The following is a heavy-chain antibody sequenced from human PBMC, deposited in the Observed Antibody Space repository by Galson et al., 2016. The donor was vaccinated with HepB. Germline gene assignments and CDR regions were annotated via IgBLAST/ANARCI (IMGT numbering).Heavy chain of an antibody. V-gene: IGHV3-21*01. Sequence: SLRLSCAASGFTFSTYDMNWVRQAPGKGLDWVSSISSLSSYIHYADSVKGRFTISRDNANNSLYLQMNSLSAEDTAVYYCATEVSYYYGSGSCWGYFDLWGRGTLVTVSS. CDR1: GFTFSTYD. CDR3: ATEVSYYYGSGSCWGYFDL. D-gene: IGHD3-10*01. J-gene: IGHJ2*01. CDR2: ISSLSSYI.